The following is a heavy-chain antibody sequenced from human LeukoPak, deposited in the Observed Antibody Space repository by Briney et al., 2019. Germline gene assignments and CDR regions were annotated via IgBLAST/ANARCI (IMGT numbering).Heavy chain of an antibody. J-gene: IGHJ3*02. CDR3: ARGQISDFWSGYYYAPDAFDI. CDR2: INPSGGST. CDR1: GYTFTSYY. V-gene: IGHV1-46*01. Sequence: ASVKVSCKASGYTFTSYYMHLVRQAPGQGLEWMGIINPSGGSTSYARKFQGRVTMTRNTSISTAYMELSSLRSEDTAVYYCARGQISDFWSGYYYAPDAFDIWGQGTMVTVSS. D-gene: IGHD3-3*01.